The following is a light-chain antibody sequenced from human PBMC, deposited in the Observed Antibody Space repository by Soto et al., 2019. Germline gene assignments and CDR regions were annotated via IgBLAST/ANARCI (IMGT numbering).Light chain of an antibody. Sequence: QSVLTQPPSVSEAPRQRVTISCSGSSSNIGNNAVNWYQQLPGKAPKLLIYYDDLLPSGVSDRFSGSKSGTSASLAISGLQSEDEDDYYCASWDDSLNARVFGGGTKLTVL. CDR2: YDD. J-gene: IGLJ3*02. CDR1: SSNIGNNA. CDR3: ASWDDSLNARV. V-gene: IGLV1-36*01.